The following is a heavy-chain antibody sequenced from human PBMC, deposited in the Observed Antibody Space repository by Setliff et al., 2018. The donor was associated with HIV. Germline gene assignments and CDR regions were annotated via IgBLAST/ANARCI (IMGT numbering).Heavy chain of an antibody. CDR1: GGSISSHY. D-gene: IGHD3-10*01. Sequence: PSETLSLTCTVSGGSISSHYWSWIRQPPGKGLEWIGYIYYSGSTNYNPSLKSRVTISVDTSKNQFSLKLSSVTAADTAVYYCARGGIGDYYYYYMDVWGKGTTVTV. CDR2: IYYSGST. V-gene: IGHV4-59*11. CDR3: ARGGIGDYYYYYMDV. J-gene: IGHJ6*03.